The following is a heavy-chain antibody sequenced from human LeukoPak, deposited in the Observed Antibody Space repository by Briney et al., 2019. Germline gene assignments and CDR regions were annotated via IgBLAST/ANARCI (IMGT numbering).Heavy chain of an antibody. CDR1: GFTFSSYW. J-gene: IGHJ4*02. CDR2: ISSSSRFI. CDR3: AKSIGSSGWTEPFDY. V-gene: IGHV3-21*04. Sequence: GGSLRLSCAASGFTFSSYWMHWVRQAPGKGLEWVSSISSSSRFIYYADSVKGRFTISRDNANNSLYLQMNSLRAEDTAVYYCAKSIGSSGWTEPFDYWGQGTLVTVPS. D-gene: IGHD6-19*01.